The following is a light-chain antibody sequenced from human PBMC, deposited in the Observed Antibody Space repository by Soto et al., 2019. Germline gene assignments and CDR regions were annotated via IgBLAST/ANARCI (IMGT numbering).Light chain of an antibody. CDR1: SXXVGGYNL. CDR3: YSYAGSYTFYV. J-gene: IGLJ1*01. Sequence: QSVLTQPRSVSGSPGQSVXIXCTXTSXXVGGYNLVSWYQQHPGKAPKLMIYDVSKRPSGVPDRFSGSKSGNTASLTISGLQAEDEADYYCYSYAGSYTFYVFGTGTKLTVL. CDR2: DVS. V-gene: IGLV2-11*01.